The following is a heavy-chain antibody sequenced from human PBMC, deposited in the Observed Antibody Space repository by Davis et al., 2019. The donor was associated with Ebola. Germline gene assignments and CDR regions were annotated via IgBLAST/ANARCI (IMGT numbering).Heavy chain of an antibody. CDR3: AKSGLSFGVVKYQYGMDV. V-gene: IGHV3-23*01. D-gene: IGHD3-3*01. J-gene: IGHJ6*04. CDR2: TSATVGRT. Sequence: GGSLRLSCAASGFTVSSSAMSWVRHAPGTWLGWVSATSATVGRTYYADSVKRRFTIPRDNSKKTLYLQMNSLRAEDTAVYYCAKSGLSFGVVKYQYGMDVWGKGATVTVAS. CDR1: GFTVSSSA.